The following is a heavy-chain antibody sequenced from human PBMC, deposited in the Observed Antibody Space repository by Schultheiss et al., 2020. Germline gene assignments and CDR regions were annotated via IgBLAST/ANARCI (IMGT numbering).Heavy chain of an antibody. V-gene: IGHV4-4*02. CDR3: ARDFYTGWFDP. Sequence: SETLSLTCAVSGGSISSSNWWSWVRQHPGKGLEWIGYIYHSGSTYYNPSLKSRVTISVDTSKNQFSLKLSSVTAADTAVYYCARDFYTGWFDPWGQGTLVTVSS. CDR1: GGSISSSNW. D-gene: IGHD3-16*01. J-gene: IGHJ5*02. CDR2: IYHSGST.